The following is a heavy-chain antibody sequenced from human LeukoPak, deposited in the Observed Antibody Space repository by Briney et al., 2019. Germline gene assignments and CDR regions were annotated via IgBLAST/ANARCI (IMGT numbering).Heavy chain of an antibody. Sequence: GGSLRLSCAASGFTVSGSYMTWVRRAPGRGLQWVSVIYGGGGTNYADSVKDGFTISRDNSTNTLYLQMNSLRAEDTAVYYCARDSSVSGIGWGQGTLVTVSS. CDR2: IYGGGGT. CDR3: ARDSSVSGIG. D-gene: IGHD6-19*01. CDR1: GFTVSGSY. J-gene: IGHJ4*02. V-gene: IGHV3-66*01.